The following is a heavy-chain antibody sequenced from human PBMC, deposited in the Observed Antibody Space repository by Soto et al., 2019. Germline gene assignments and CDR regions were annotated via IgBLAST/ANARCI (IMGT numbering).Heavy chain of an antibody. CDR2: ISGSGGST. V-gene: IGHV3-23*01. J-gene: IGHJ4*02. CDR1: GFTFSSYA. Sequence: GGSLRLSCAASGFTFSSYAMSWVRQAPGKGLEWVSAISGSGGSTYYADSVKGRFTISRDNSKNTLYLQMNSLRAEDTAVYYCAKDPLVLVVPAANARAGDYWGQGTLVTVSS. D-gene: IGHD2-2*01. CDR3: AKDPLVLVVPAANARAGDY.